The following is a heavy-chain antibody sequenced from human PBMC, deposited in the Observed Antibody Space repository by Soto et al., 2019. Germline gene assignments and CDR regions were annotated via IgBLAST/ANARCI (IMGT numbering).Heavy chain of an antibody. Sequence: XETLSLTCTVSGCSMSSYYWSWIRQSPGKGLEWIGYIYYSGSTNYNPSLKSRVAISLDTSKNQFSLMLSSVTAADTAVYYCARGEWLATIKPYFAYWGQGTLVTVSS. CDR2: IYYSGST. CDR3: ARGEWLATIKPYFAY. D-gene: IGHD5-12*01. CDR1: GCSMSSYY. J-gene: IGHJ4*02. V-gene: IGHV4-59*01.